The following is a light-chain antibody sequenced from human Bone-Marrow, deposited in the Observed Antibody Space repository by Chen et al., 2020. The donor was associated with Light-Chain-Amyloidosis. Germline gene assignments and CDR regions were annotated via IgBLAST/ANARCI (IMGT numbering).Light chain of an antibody. CDR1: SSDVGGDNH. CDR2: EVT. V-gene: IGLV2-14*01. CDR3: SSYTITNTLV. J-gene: IGLJ1*01. Sequence: QSALTQTASVSGSPGQSITIPCPGTSSDVGGDNHVSWYQQHPDKAPKLMIYEVTNRPSWVPDRFSGSKSDNTASLTISGLQTEDEADYFCSSYTITNTLVFGSGTRVTVL.